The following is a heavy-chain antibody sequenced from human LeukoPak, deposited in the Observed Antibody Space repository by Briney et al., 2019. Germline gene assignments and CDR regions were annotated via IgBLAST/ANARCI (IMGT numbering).Heavy chain of an antibody. Sequence: GGSLRLSCAASGFTFSSYWMHCVRQAPGKGLMWVSRINSDGIITNYAGSVKGRFTISRDNAKNTLYLQMNSLRAEDTAVYYCARVRATFSPHFDNWGQGTLVTVSS. D-gene: IGHD5-12*01. J-gene: IGHJ4*02. CDR2: INSDGIIT. CDR3: ARVRATFSPHFDN. V-gene: IGHV3-74*01. CDR1: GFTFSSYW.